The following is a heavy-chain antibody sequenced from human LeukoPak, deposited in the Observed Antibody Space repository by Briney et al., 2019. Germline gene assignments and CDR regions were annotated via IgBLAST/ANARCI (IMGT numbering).Heavy chain of an antibody. Sequence: ASVKVSCKASGYTFTDYYIHWVRQAPGQGLEWMGWINPNSGGTNYAQKFQGRVTMTRDTSISIAYMEMSSLRSDDTAVYYCARGEYRYGNDYWGQGTLVTVSS. J-gene: IGHJ4*02. CDR2: INPNSGGT. V-gene: IGHV1-2*02. D-gene: IGHD5-18*01. CDR1: GYTFTDYY. CDR3: ARGEYRYGNDY.